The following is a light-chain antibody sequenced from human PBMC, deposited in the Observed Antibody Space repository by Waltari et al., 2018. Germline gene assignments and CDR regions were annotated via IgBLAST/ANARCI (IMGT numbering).Light chain of an antibody. CDR1: QSVSSNR. Sequence: IVLTQSPVTLSLPLGERATLSRRASQSVSSNRLAWYQQKPGKAPRLLAYGASNRVYGIPDRFSGSGSGTDFTLTISRLAPEDFPVYYCQQYGRSSQVTFGQGTRLEI. CDR3: QQYGRSSQVT. CDR2: GAS. V-gene: IGKV3-20*01. J-gene: IGKJ5*01.